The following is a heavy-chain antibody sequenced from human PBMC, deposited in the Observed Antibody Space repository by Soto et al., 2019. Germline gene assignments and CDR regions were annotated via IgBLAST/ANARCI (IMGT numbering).Heavy chain of an antibody. CDR2: LTNDGVTT. V-gene: IGHV3-64*01. CDR1: GFTFSSRA. CDR3: ASLHRVDTLNDAFDV. J-gene: IGHJ3*01. D-gene: IGHD3-9*01. Sequence: GGSLRLSCAASGFTFSSRAMHWVRQAPGKGLEYVASLTNDGVTTYYANSVKGRFTISRDNPRNTLYLQMGSLSADDMAVYYCASLHRVDTLNDAFDVWGQGTLVTVSS.